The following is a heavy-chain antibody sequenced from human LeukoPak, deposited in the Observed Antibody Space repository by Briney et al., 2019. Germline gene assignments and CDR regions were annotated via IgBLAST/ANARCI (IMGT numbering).Heavy chain of an antibody. J-gene: IGHJ3*02. Sequence: ASVKVSCKASGGTFSSYAISWVRQAPGEGLEWMGWINPKGYGTNYAQKFQGRVTMTRDTSINTAYMELSGLRSDDTAVYYCARENLPVDIHGYQEALDIWGQGTMVTVSS. CDR1: GGTFSSYA. CDR3: ARENLPVDIHGYQEALDI. V-gene: IGHV1-2*02. D-gene: IGHD2-2*02. CDR2: INPKGYGT.